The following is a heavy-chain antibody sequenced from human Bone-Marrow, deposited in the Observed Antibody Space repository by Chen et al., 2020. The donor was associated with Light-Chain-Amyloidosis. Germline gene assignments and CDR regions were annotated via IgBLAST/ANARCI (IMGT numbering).Heavy chain of an antibody. D-gene: IGHD2-2*02. CDR2: INFNNNYI. CDR3: ARDSGITDCTSGRCYNYNWFDP. V-gene: IGHV3-21*02. J-gene: IGHJ5*02. Sequence: EVQLVESGGGLVKPGGSLSLSCTASGFPFRSYSLNWVRQAPGKGLEWVSFINFNNNYIYYADSVKGRFTVSRDDAKNSLYLQMNSLTAEDTAVYYCARDSGITDCTSGRCYNYNWFDPWGQGTLVTVSS. CDR1: GFPFRSYS.